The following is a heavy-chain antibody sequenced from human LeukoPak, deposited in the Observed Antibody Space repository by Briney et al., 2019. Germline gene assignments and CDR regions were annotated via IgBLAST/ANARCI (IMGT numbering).Heavy chain of an antibody. CDR1: GFTFSSYS. CDR2: ISSSSTTI. D-gene: IGHD4-23*01. J-gene: IGHJ3*02. Sequence: GGSLRLSCAASGFTFSSYSMNWVRQAPGKGLEWVSYISSSSTTIHYADSVKGRFTISRDNAKNSLYLQMNSLRAEDTAVYYCARNYGGNSLAFDIWGQGTMVTVSS. V-gene: IGHV3-48*04. CDR3: ARNYGGNSLAFDI.